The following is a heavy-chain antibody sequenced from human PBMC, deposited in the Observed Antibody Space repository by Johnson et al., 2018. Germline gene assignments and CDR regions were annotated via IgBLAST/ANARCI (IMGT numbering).Heavy chain of an antibody. V-gene: IGHV4-59*01. J-gene: IGHJ3*02. D-gene: IGHD3-22*01. CDR3: ARGSGSSAYYVDAFDI. CDR1: GGSISSSF. Sequence: QVQLQESGPGLVKPSETLSLTCNVSGGSISSSFWSWIRQPPGKGLEWITYIHYSGNTNYNPSLKSRVTILLDTSKNQFSLKLSSVTAADTAVYYCARGSGSSAYYVDAFDIWGQGTMVTVSS. CDR2: IHYSGNT.